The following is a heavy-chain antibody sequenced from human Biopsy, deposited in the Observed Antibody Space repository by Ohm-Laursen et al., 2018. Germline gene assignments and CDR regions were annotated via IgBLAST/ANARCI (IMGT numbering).Heavy chain of an antibody. D-gene: IGHD3-22*01. J-gene: IGHJ5*02. CDR3: ARDYDTSGYYYVS. CDR1: GGSISSGGSY. CDR2: IFNSANT. Sequence: TLSLTCTVSGGSISSGGSYWSWIRQRPGKGLEWIGYIFNSANTYYNPSLKNLITISGDTSKNQFSLKLNSVTAADTAVYYCARDYDTSGYYYVSWGQGTLVTVS. V-gene: IGHV4-31*01.